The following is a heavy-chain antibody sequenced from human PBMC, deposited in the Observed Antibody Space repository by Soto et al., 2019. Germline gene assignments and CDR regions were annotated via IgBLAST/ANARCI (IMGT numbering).Heavy chain of an antibody. Sequence: QVQLVESGGGMVQPGRSLRLSCAASGFTFSIYVMHWVRQAPGKGLEWVASISKDGSDKYYVESVKGRFTISRDTSTNTVFLQMDSLRPEDTAVYYCAKEGGYYGDLDYFYAMDVWGRGTTVTVSS. CDR1: GFTFSIYV. V-gene: IGHV3-30*18. CDR3: AKEGGYYGDLDYFYAMDV. J-gene: IGHJ6*02. CDR2: ISKDGSDK. D-gene: IGHD4-17*01.